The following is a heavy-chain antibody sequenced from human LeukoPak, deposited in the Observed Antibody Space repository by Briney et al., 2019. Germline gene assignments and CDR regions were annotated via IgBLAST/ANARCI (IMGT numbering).Heavy chain of an antibody. Sequence: SETLSLTCAVYGGSFSGYYWSWIRQPPGKGLEWIGEINHSGSTNYNPSLKSRVTISVDTSKNQFSLKLSSVTAADTAVYYCARRGISGRRGSNYHDFPRSYYFDYWGQGTLVTVSS. CDR2: INHSGST. J-gene: IGHJ4*02. D-gene: IGHD3-22*01. V-gene: IGHV4-34*01. CDR3: ARRGISGRRGSNYHDFPRSYYFDY. CDR1: GGSFSGYY.